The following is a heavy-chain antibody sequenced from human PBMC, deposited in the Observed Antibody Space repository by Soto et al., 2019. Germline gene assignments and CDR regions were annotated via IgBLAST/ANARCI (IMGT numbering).Heavy chain of an antibody. CDR1: GGSVSSGSYY. J-gene: IGHJ3*02. CDR3: ARVERGTATTVVDAFDI. V-gene: IGHV4-34*01. Sequence: QVQLQQWGAGLLKPSETLSLTCAVYGGSVSSGSYYWSWIRQPPGKGLEWIGEMSHSGGTHFNPSLKSRVTISMDTSKNQFSLKMRFVTAADPALYYCARVERGTATTVVDAFDILGPGTMVTVSS. CDR2: MSHSGGT. D-gene: IGHD1-1*01.